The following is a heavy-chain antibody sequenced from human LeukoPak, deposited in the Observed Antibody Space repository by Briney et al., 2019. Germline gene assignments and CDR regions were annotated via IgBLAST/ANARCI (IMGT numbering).Heavy chain of an antibody. CDR3: ARGLPDYYSMHI. V-gene: IGHV4-59*01. CDR1: GGPTSSYF. Sequence: ETPFLICTVSGGPTSSYFPSWIRQPPGKGLEWIGYIYYSGTTSYNPSLKGRVTLSIDTSNNHFALKVRSVTAGDTAMYYCARGLPDYYSMHIWGPGTTVTVSS. J-gene: IGHJ6*02. CDR2: IYYSGTT.